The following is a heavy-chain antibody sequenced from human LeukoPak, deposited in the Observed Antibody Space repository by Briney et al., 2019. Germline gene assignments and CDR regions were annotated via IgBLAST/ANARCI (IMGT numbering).Heavy chain of an antibody. V-gene: IGHV4-59*01. CDR3: ARDWGYYDSKKGMDV. CDR2: ISDIGSI. Sequence: SETLSLTCTVSGGSISSYYWSWIRQPPGKGLEWIAYISDIGSINYNPSLKSRVTISLDTSKNQFSLKLSSVTAADTAVYYCARDWGYYDSKKGMDVWGQGTTVTVSS. J-gene: IGHJ6*02. CDR1: GGSISSYY. D-gene: IGHD3-22*01.